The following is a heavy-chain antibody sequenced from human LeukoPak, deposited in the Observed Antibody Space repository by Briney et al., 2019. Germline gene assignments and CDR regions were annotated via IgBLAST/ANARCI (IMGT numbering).Heavy chain of an antibody. Sequence: ASVKVSCKASGGTFTSYDINWVRQATGQGLEWMGWMNPNSGNTGYAQKFQGRVTMTRNTSISTAYMELSSLRSEDTAVYYCASLLWFEGYYYYMDVWGKGTTVTISS. V-gene: IGHV1-8*01. D-gene: IGHD3-10*01. CDR3: ASLLWFEGYYYYMDV. J-gene: IGHJ6*03. CDR1: GGTFTSYD. CDR2: MNPNSGNT.